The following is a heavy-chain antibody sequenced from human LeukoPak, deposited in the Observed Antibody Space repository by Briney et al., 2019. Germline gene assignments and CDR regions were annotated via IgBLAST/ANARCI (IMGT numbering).Heavy chain of an antibody. CDR3: ARSPRDFWSGYYMDV. CDR2: IIPIFGTA. Sequence: SVKVSCKASGGTFSSYAISWVRQAPGQGLEWMGGIIPIFGTANYAQKFQGRVTITADKSTSTAYMELSSLRSEDTAVYYCARSPRDFWSGYYMDVWGKGTTVTVSS. V-gene: IGHV1-69*06. J-gene: IGHJ6*03. D-gene: IGHD3-3*01. CDR1: GGTFSSYA.